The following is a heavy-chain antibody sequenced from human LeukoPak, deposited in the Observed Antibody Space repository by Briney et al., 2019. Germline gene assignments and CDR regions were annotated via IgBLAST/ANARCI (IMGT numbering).Heavy chain of an antibody. D-gene: IGHD1-26*01. J-gene: IGHJ4*02. V-gene: IGHV3-30*18. CDR2: ISYDGSNK. CDR3: AKSWELLLDY. Sequence: GRSLRLSCAASGFTFSSYGMHWVRQAPGKGLEWEAVISYDGSNKYYADSVKGRFTISRDNSKNTLYLQMNSLRAEDTAVYYCAKSWELLLDYWGQGTLVTVSS. CDR1: GFTFSSYG.